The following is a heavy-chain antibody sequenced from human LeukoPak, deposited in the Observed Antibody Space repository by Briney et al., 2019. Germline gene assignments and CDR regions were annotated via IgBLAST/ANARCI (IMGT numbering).Heavy chain of an antibody. CDR3: AKDSKYYYDSRGYSYFDY. V-gene: IGHV3-74*01. J-gene: IGHJ4*02. Sequence: GGSLRLSCAASGFTFGSYWMHWVRQAPGKGLVWVSYIKSDGSTTNYADSVKGRFIISRDNSKNTLFLQMNSLRAEDTAVYYCAKDSKYYYDSRGYSYFDYWGQGALVTVSS. D-gene: IGHD3-22*01. CDR2: IKSDGSTT. CDR1: GFTFGSYW.